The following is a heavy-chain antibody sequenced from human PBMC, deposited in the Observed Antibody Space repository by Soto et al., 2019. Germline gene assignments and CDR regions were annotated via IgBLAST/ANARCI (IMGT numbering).Heavy chain of an antibody. CDR2: IHYSGST. J-gene: IGHJ4*02. V-gene: IGHV4-59*08. D-gene: IGHD4-17*01. Sequence: SETLYLTCTVSGGSNSGYFWTWIRQPPGKGLEWIGYIHYSGSTNYNPSLKSRVTISVDTSKNQFSLKLSSVTAADTAVYYCATDYGDYGVVGYWGQGTLVTVSS. CDR3: ATDYGDYGVVGY. CDR1: GGSNSGYF.